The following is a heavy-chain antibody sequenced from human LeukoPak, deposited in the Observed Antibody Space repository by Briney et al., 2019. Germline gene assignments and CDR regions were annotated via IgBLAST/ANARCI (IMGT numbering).Heavy chain of an antibody. V-gene: IGHV3-30*03. J-gene: IGHJ4*02. Sequence: GGSLRLSCAASGFTSSSYGMHWVRQAPGKGLEWVAVISYDGSNKYYADSVKGRFTISRDNSKNTLYLQMNSLRAEDTAVYYCARVLSRRYFDYWGQGTLVTVSS. D-gene: IGHD3-16*02. CDR3: ARVLSRRYFDY. CDR2: ISYDGSNK. CDR1: GFTSSSYG.